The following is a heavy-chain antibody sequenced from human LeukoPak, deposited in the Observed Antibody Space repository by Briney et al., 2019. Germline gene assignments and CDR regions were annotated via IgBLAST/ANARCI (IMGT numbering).Heavy chain of an antibody. V-gene: IGHV3-53*05. CDR2: IYSGGST. CDR1: GFTVSSNY. CDR3: AKVEREATVTTGGGDY. Sequence: GGSLRLSCAASGFTVSSNYMSWVRQAPGKGLEWVSIIYSGGSTFYADSVKGRFTISRDNSKNTLYLQMNSLRAEDTAVYYCAKVEREATVTTGGGDYWGQGTLVTVSS. D-gene: IGHD4-17*01. J-gene: IGHJ4*02.